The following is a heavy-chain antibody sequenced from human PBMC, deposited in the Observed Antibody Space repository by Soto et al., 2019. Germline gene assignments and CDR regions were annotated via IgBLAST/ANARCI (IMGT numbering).Heavy chain of an antibody. CDR2: ISWNSGSI. CDR1: GFTFDDYA. V-gene: IGHV3-9*01. D-gene: IGHD3-22*01. CDR3: AKDTIYDSSGPFDY. Sequence: GGSLRLSCAASGFTFDDYAMHWVRQAPGKGLEWVSGISWNSGSIGYADSVKGRFTISRDNAKNSLYLQMNSLRAEDTALYYCAKDTIYDSSGPFDYWGQGTLVTVSS. J-gene: IGHJ4*02.